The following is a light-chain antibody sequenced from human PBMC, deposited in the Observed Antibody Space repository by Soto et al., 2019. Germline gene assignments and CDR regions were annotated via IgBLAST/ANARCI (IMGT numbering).Light chain of an antibody. CDR3: QQYNTYQGT. CDR1: QNIDKW. Sequence: DIQMTQSHSTLSPSLVGIVTITCRASQNIDKWLAWYQQKPQKAPKLLIFDASTLESGVPSRFSGSGSGTEFTLTISSLQPDDFASYYCQQYNTYQGTFGPGTKVDIK. CDR2: DAS. J-gene: IGKJ1*01. V-gene: IGKV1-5*01.